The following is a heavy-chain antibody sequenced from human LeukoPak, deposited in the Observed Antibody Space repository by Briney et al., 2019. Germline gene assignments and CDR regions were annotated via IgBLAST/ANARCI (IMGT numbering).Heavy chain of an antibody. CDR2: INPNSGGT. D-gene: IGHD6-19*01. CDR1: GYTFTGYY. Sequence: ASVKVSCKASGYTFTGYYMHRVRQAPGQGLEWMGWINPNSGGTNYAQKFQGRVTLTRDTSISTAYMEVGRLRSDDTAVYYCARDLGSSGWYAPPLRYFDYWGQGTLVTVSS. J-gene: IGHJ4*02. V-gene: IGHV1-2*02. CDR3: ARDLGSSGWYAPPLRYFDY.